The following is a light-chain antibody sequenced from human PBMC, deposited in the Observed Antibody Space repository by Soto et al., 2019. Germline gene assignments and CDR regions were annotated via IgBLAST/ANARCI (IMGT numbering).Light chain of an antibody. J-gene: IGKJ4*01. CDR2: GAS. Sequence: EKVLTQSPVTLSVSLGERATLSCRASQSITTNLAWYQQKPGQAPRLLIFGASNRPTGIPARFSGSGSGTEFSLTISSLQSEDSAIYYCQQYNDWPPLTFGGGTKVEI. V-gene: IGKV3-15*01. CDR3: QQYNDWPPLT. CDR1: QSITTN.